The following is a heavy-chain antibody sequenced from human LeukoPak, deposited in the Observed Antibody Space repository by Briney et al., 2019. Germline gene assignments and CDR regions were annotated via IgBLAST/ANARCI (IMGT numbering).Heavy chain of an antibody. D-gene: IGHD5-24*01. V-gene: IGHV3-23*01. CDR3: AKSGYNRFDY. Sequence: PGGSLRLSCAASRFTFSSYAMTWVRQAPGKGLEWVSALSGSGGSTYYADSVKGRFTISRDNSRNTLYLQMNSLRAEDTAVYYCAKSGYNRFDYWGQGTLVTVSS. CDR2: LSGSGGST. CDR1: RFTFSSYA. J-gene: IGHJ4*02.